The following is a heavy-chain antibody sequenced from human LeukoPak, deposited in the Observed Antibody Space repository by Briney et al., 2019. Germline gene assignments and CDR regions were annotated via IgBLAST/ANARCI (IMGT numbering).Heavy chain of an antibody. D-gene: IGHD3-16*01. CDR3: ARRGSWGEPRPFDY. V-gene: IGHV3-30*02. CDR1: GFTFSSYG. J-gene: IGHJ4*02. CDR2: IRYDGSIK. Sequence: GGSLRLSCAASGFTFSSYGMHWVRQAPGKGLEWVAFIRYDGSIKYYADSVKGRFTVSRDNAKNTLYLQMNSLRAEDTAVYFCARRGSWGEPRPFDYWGQGSLVTVSS.